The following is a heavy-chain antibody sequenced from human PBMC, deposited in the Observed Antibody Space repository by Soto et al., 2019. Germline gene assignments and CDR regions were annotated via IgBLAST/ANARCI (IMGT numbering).Heavy chain of an antibody. CDR3: AHTYGSGSHYRFDP. Sequence: QITLKESGPTLVKPTQTLTLTCTFSGFSLITSGVGVGWIRQPPGKALEWLTLIYWDDDKRYSPSLKSRLTITKDASKSQVVLTMTNMDPVDTAKYYCAHTYGSGSHYRFDPWGQGTLVTVSS. CDR1: GFSLITSGVG. V-gene: IGHV2-5*02. CDR2: IYWDDDK. D-gene: IGHD3-10*01. J-gene: IGHJ5*02.